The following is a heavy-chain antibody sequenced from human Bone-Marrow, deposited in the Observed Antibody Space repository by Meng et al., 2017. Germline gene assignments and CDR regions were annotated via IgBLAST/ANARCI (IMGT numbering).Heavy chain of an antibody. V-gene: IGHV1-46*01. CDR2: INPSGGST. CDR1: GYSFTAYY. J-gene: IGHJ4*02. CDR3: ARDSYGSGSSPDY. Sequence: ASVKVSCKPSGYSFTAYYIHWVRQAPGQGLEWMGIINPSGGSTSYAQKFQGRVTMTRDTSTSTVYMELSSLRSEDTAVYYCARDSYGSGSSPDYWGQGTLVTVSS. D-gene: IGHD3-10*01.